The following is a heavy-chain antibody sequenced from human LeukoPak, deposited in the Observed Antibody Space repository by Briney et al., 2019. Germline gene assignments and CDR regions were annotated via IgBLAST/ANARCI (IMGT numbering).Heavy chain of an antibody. CDR3: ARDLYDILTGTLYGMDV. D-gene: IGHD3-9*01. J-gene: IGHJ6*02. CDR1: GFTFSSYS. V-gene: IGHV3-21*01. Sequence: PGGSLRLSCAASGFTFSSYSMNWVRQAPGKGLEWVSSISSSSSYIYYADSVKGRFTISRDNAKNSLYLQMNSLRAEDTAVYYCARDLYDILTGTLYGMDVWGQGTTVTVSS. CDR2: ISSSSSYI.